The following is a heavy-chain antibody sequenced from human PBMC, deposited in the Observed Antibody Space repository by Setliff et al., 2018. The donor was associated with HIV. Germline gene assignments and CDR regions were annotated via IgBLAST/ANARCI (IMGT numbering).Heavy chain of an antibody. CDR1: GGTFSNYA. V-gene: IGHV1-69*13. J-gene: IGHJ3*01. CDR3: ARDRHHYDSSGFDAFDL. D-gene: IGHD3-22*01. CDR2: IIPLFGTA. Sequence: SVKVSCKASGGTFSNYAFSWVRQAPGQGLEWMGGIIPLFGTANYARNFQGRVTITADASTSTAYMELSSLRSEDTAMYYCARDRHHYDSSGFDAFDLWGQGTMVTVS.